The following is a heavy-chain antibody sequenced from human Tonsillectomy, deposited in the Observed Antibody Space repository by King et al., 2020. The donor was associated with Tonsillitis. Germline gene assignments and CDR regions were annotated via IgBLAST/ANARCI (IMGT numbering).Heavy chain of an antibody. CDR3: ARHQIYCSGDSCPIPPMWLVDV. D-gene: IGHD2-15*01. CDR2: IHYSGST. V-gene: IGHV4-39*01. J-gene: IGHJ6*04. Sequence: LQLQESGPGLVKPSETLSLTCTVPGGSISSSSYYWGWIRQPPGRGLEWIGNIHYSGSTYYNPSLESRATISVDTSKNQLSLKLSSVTAADTAVYYCARHQIYCSGDSCPIPPMWLVDVWGKGTTVTVSS. CDR1: GGSISSSSYY.